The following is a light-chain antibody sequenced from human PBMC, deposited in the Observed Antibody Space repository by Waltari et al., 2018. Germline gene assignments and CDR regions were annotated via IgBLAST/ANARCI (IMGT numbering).Light chain of an antibody. CDR2: AAS. V-gene: IGKV1-39*01. J-gene: IGKJ1*01. CDR3: QQYYSPPRT. Sequence: DIQMTQSPSSLSASIGDRVTITCRASQNIGKYLNWYQHKPGKAPKLLIYAASSLLSVVPSRFSGSGSGTDFTLTISSLQAEDVAVYYCQQYYSPPRTFGQGTKVEIK. CDR1: QNIGKY.